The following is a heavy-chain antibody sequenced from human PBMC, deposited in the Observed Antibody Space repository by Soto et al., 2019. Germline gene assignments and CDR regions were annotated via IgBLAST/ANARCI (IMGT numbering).Heavy chain of an antibody. D-gene: IGHD2-2*01. CDR3: AKGDRNQPAVFDY. CDR2: ISGSGSST. Sequence: EVQLLESGGGLVQPGGSLRLSCAASGFTFSSYAMNWVRQAPGKGLEWVSGISGSGSSTYYSDSVRGRFTISRDNSKNTLYLQMITLRAEDTAVYYFAKGDRNQPAVFDYWGQGTLVTVSS. V-gene: IGHV3-23*01. CDR1: GFTFSSYA. J-gene: IGHJ4*02.